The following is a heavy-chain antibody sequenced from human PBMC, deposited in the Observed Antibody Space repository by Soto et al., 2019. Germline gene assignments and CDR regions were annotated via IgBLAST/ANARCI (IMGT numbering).Heavy chain of an antibody. CDR2: IRSKTDGGTP. CDR1: GFTFTNAW. V-gene: IGHV3-15*07. J-gene: IGHJ4*02. CDR3: TTEKGY. Sequence: EVQLVESGGGLVKPGESLRLSCAASGFTFTNAWMNWVRQAPGKGLEWVGRIRSKTDGGTPDYAAPVKGRFTISRDHSKNTLYVQMNSLKTEDTAIYYCTTEKGYWGQGTLVTVSS.